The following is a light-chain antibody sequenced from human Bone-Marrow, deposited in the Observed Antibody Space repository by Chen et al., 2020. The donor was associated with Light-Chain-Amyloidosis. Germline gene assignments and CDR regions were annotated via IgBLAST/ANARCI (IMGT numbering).Light chain of an antibody. CDR3: QQYGTSPLT. CDR1: QTISSNY. J-gene: IGKJ4*01. V-gene: IGKV3-20*01. Sequence: EIVLTQSPGTLSLSPGEGANLSCRASQTISSNYLTWYQQKFGQAPRLLIYGSSSRATGIPDRCTGSGSGTDVTLTSNRLEPEDFAMYYCQQYGTSPLTFGGGTKVEIQ. CDR2: GSS.